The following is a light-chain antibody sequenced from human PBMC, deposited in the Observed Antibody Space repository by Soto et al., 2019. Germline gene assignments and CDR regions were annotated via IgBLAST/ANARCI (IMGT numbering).Light chain of an antibody. Sequence: DIQMTQSPSTLSASVGDRVTITCRASQSISTWLAWYQQKPGKAPKVLIYDASNLSSGGPSRFSGSGSGTEFSLTISSLQPDDFATYYCQQYDSYSPYTFGQGTKLEIK. CDR1: QSISTW. CDR3: QQYDSYSPYT. J-gene: IGKJ2*01. CDR2: DAS. V-gene: IGKV1-5*01.